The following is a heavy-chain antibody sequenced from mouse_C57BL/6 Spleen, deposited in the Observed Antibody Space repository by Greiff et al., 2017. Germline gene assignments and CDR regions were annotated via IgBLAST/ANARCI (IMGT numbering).Heavy chain of an antibody. D-gene: IGHD1-1*01. CDR3: ARGSVNYGSSFYYAMDY. CDR2: IDPSDSYT. Sequence: QVQLQQPGAELVMPGASVKLSCKASGYTFTSYWMHWVKQRPGQGLEWIGEIDPSDSYTNYNQKFKGKSTLTVDKSSSTAYMQLSSLTSEDSAVYYCARGSVNYGSSFYYAMDYWGQGTSVTVSS. CDR1: GYTFTSYW. V-gene: IGHV1-69*01. J-gene: IGHJ4*01.